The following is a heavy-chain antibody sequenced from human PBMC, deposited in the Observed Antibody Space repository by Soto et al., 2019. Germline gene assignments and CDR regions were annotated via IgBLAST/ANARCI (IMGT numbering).Heavy chain of an antibody. CDR1: GGAISSYC. CDR3: ARRYGYSFDY. V-gene: IGHV4-59*08. J-gene: IGHJ4*02. D-gene: IGHD1-1*01. CDR2: IYYSGST. Sequence: SETLSLACSGSGGAISSYCWSWIRQTPGKGLEWIGYIYYSGSTNYNPSLKSRVTISVDTSKNQFSLKLSSVTAADTAVYYCARRYGYSFDYWGQGTLVTVSS.